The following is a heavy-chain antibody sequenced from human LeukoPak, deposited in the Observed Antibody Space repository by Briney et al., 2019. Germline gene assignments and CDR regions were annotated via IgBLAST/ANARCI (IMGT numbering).Heavy chain of an antibody. V-gene: IGHV1-18*04. Sequence: GASLKVSCKASGYTFTDYYVYWVRQAPGQGLEWMGWISAYNGNTNYAQKLQGRVTMTADTSTSTAYMELRSLRSDDTAVYYCARDRWLRLGGDYWGQGTLVTVSS. CDR3: ARDRWLRLGGDY. CDR2: ISAYNGNT. J-gene: IGHJ4*02. CDR1: GYTFTDYY. D-gene: IGHD5-12*01.